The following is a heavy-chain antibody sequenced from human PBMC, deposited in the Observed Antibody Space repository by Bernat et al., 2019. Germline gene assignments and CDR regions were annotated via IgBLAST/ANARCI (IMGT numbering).Heavy chain of an antibody. Sequence: QLQLQESGPGLVKPSETLSLTCTVSGGSISSSSYYWDWIRQPPGKGLEWIGSIYYSGSAYYNPSLESRVTISVDTSKNQFSLKLNSVTAADSAVYYCARRVYCSGGSCYMNSDYWGQGTLVTVSP. D-gene: IGHD2-15*01. CDR3: ARRVYCSGGSCYMNSDY. CDR1: GGSISSSSYY. V-gene: IGHV4-39*01. J-gene: IGHJ4*02. CDR2: IYYSGSA.